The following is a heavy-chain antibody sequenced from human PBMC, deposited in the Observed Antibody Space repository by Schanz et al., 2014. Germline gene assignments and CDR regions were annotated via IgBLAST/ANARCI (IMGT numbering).Heavy chain of an antibody. Sequence: QVDLQESGPGLVKPSETLSLTCTVSGGSIDRSSFYWGWIRQAPGKGLAWIGSSYYSGATHYNPSYHSRTPFPVAPPKNHSSLNRSPVTATDTAVYYCVRHSYASGHFAGQHYWGQGILVTVSS. D-gene: IGHD2-2*01. CDR3: VRHSYASGHFAGQHY. J-gene: IGHJ4*02. CDR1: GGSIDRSSFY. CDR2: SYYSGAT. V-gene: IGHV4-39*01.